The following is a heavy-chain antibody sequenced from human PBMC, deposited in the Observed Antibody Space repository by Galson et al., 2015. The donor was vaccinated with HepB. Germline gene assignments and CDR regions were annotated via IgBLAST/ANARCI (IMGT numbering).Heavy chain of an antibody. CDR3: AKASRDSNYYFDC. V-gene: IGHV3-74*01. CDR1: GFTFSSYW. D-gene: IGHD4-11*01. J-gene: IGHJ4*02. CDR2: INSDGSST. Sequence: SLRLSCAASGFTFSSYWMHWVRQAPGKGLVWVSRINSDGSSTSYADSVKGRFTISRDNSKNTLYLQMDSLRAEETAVYYCAKASRDSNYYFDCWGQGTLVTVSS.